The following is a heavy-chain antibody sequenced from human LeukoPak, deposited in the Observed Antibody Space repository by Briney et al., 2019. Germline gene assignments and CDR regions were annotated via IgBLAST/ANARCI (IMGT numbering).Heavy chain of an antibody. D-gene: IGHD2/OR15-2a*01. Sequence: SETLSLTCAVYGGSFSGYYWSWIRQPPGKGLEWIGEINHSGSTNYNPSLKSRVTISVDTSKNQFSLKLSSVTAADTAVYYCAGINSGHYYYYMDVWGKGTTVTVSS. CDR2: INHSGST. CDR3: AGINSGHYYYYMDV. V-gene: IGHV4-34*01. J-gene: IGHJ6*03. CDR1: GGSFSGYY.